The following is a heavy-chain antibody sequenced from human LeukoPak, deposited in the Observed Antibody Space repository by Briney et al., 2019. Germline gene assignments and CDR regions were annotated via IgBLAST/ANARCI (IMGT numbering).Heavy chain of an antibody. CDR1: GFTVSSNY. Sequence: GGSLRLSCAASGFTVSSNYMSWVRQASGKGLEWVSVIYSGGSTYYADSVKGRFTISRDNSKNTLYLQMNSLRAEDTAVYYCARALGVSGVYYDSWGQGTLVTVSS. V-gene: IGHV3-66*01. D-gene: IGHD3-22*01. CDR2: IYSGGST. J-gene: IGHJ4*02. CDR3: ARALGVSGVYYDS.